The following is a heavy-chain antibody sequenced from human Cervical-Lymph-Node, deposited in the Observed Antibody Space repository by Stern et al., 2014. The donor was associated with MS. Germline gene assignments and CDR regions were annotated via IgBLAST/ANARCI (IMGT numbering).Heavy chain of an antibody. V-gene: IGHV1-18*01. J-gene: IGHJ5*02. CDR2: RRGHNDDT. D-gene: IGHD6-19*01. Sequence: QVQLVQSGAEVKKPGASVKVSCKTSGYTFSKYGISWVRQAPGQGLEWMGWRRGHNDDTNYVEKFQGRVTMTTDTSTSTAYLELRSLRSDDTAVYYCARDPHIAVAGTGGGFDPWGQGTLVIVSS. CDR3: ARDPHIAVAGTGGGFDP. CDR1: GYTFSKYG.